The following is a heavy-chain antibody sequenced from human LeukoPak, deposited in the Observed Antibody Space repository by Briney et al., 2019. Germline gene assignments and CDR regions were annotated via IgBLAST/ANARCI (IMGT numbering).Heavy chain of an antibody. J-gene: IGHJ4*02. Sequence: ASVKVSCKASGYTFTGYYMHWVRQAPGQGLEWMGWINPNSGGTNYAQKFQGRVTMTRDTSISTAYMELSRLRSDDTAVYYCASLLTTGGTYYFDYWGQGTLVTVSS. CDR1: GYTFTGYY. V-gene: IGHV1-2*02. CDR2: INPNSGGT. CDR3: ASLLTTGGTYYFDY. D-gene: IGHD4/OR15-4a*01.